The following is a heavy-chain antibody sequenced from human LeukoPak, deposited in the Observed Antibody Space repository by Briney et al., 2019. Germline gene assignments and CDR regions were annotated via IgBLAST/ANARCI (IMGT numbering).Heavy chain of an antibody. Sequence: EASVKVSCTPSGYTFSTYGLSWVRQAPGQGLEWMGWISGNSGKTHYAQKFQDRVTLTTDTSSTTAFMELRSLRSDDTAMYYRARNAGSYFEFAPWGQGTLVTVSS. V-gene: IGHV1-18*01. CDR1: GYTFSTYG. CDR3: ARNAGSYFEFAP. CDR2: ISGNSGKT. J-gene: IGHJ5*02. D-gene: IGHD1-26*01.